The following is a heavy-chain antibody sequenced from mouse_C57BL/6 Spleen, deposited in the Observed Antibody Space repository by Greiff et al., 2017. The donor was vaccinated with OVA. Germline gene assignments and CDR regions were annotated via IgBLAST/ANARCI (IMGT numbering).Heavy chain of an antibody. V-gene: IGHV1-69*01. J-gene: IGHJ1*03. D-gene: IGHD2-1*01. CDR3: ERALTIYSYWYFEG. CDR2: IDPSDSYT. CDR1: GYPFTRYW. Sequence: QVQLQQPGAELVLPGASVQLSCPSSGYPFTRYWLPWLTPRPGPRLAWLGEIDPSDSYTNYNQQFKGKSTLTVDKPYSTAYMQLSSLTSVDSAVYDCERALTIYSYWYFEGWGTGTTVTVSS.